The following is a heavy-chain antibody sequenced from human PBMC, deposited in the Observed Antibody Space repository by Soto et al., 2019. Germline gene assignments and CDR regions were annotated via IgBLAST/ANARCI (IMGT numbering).Heavy chain of an antibody. CDR2: IYYSGST. CDR3: ARDQNSSGFNDAFDI. V-gene: IGHV4-31*03. Sequence: QVQLQESGPGLVKPSQTLSLTCTVSGGSISSGGYYWSWIRQHPGKGLEWIGYIYYSGSTYYNPYLKSRVTISVDTSKNQFSLKLSSVTAADTAVYYCARDQNSSGFNDAFDIWGQGTMVTVSS. D-gene: IGHD3-22*01. J-gene: IGHJ3*02. CDR1: GGSISSGGYY.